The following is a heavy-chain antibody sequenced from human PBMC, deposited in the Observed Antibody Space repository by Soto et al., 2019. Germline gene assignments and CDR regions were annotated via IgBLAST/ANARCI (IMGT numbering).Heavy chain of an antibody. V-gene: IGHV3-48*04. J-gene: IGHJ6*03. D-gene: IGHD2-2*01. CDR1: GFSFSSYT. CDR2: ISSSRSTI. CDR3: ARGAVPAALFDSYYYMDV. Sequence: GGSLRLSCAASGFSFSSYTMNWVRQAPGKGLEWVSYISSSRSTIYYADSVKGRFTSSRDNAKNSLYLQMNSLRAEDTAVYYFARGAVPAALFDSYYYMDVWGKGTTVTVSS.